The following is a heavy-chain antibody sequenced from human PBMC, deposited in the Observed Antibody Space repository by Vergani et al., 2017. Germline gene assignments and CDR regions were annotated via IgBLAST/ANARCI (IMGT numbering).Heavy chain of an antibody. J-gene: IGHJ5*02. CDR2: IIPIFGTA. CDR3: ASRSAYCYDSLFYP. D-gene: IGHD3-22*01. Sequence: QVQLVQSGAEVKKPGSSVKVSCKASGGTFSSYAISWVRQAPGQGLEWMGGIIPIFGTANYAEQFQGRVTITADKSTSTAYMGLSSLRSEDTAVYYCASRSAYCYDSLFYPWGQGTLVTVSS. CDR1: GGTFSSYA. V-gene: IGHV1-69*06.